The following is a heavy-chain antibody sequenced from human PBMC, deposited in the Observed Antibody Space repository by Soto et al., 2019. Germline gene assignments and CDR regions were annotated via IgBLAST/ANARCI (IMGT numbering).Heavy chain of an antibody. V-gene: IGHV1-3*01. CDR2: INAGNGNT. Sequence: ASVKVSCKASGYTFTSYAMHWVRQAPGQRLEWMGWINAGNGNTKYSQKFQGRVTITRDTSASTAYMELSSLRSEDTAVYYCARVQTPWIQLWPVDYWGQGTLVTVSS. J-gene: IGHJ4*02. D-gene: IGHD5-18*01. CDR3: ARVQTPWIQLWPVDY. CDR1: GYTFTSYA.